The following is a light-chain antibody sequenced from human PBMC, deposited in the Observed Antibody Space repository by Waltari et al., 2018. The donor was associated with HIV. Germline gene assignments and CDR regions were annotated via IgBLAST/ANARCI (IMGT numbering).Light chain of an antibody. J-gene: IGKJ4*01. CDR2: DAS. Sequence: EVPFTQSPATLSLSPGDSAPLPCRASQSISGAVAWYQQKPGQAPRLLIYDASRRYTGIPVRFRGSGSGTDFTLTISSLEPEDFAIYYCQQGSGWPPAFSFGGGTRVDIK. V-gene: IGKV3-11*01. CDR3: QQGSGWPPAFS. CDR1: QSISGA.